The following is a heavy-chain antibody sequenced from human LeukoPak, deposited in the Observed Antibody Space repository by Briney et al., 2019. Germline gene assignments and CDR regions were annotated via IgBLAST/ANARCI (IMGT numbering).Heavy chain of an antibody. Sequence: TSETLSLTCTVSGGSISSGDYYWSWIRQPPGKGLEWIGYIYYSGSTYYNPSLKSRVTISVDTSKNQFSLKLSSVTAADTAVYYCARALSGTTEVGNWFDPWGQGTLVTVSS. D-gene: IGHD1-1*01. CDR1: GGSISSGDYY. V-gene: IGHV4-30-4*08. J-gene: IGHJ5*02. CDR2: IYYSGST. CDR3: ARALSGTTEVGNWFDP.